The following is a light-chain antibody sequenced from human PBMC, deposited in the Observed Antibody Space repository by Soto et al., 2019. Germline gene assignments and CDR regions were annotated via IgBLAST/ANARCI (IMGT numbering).Light chain of an antibody. Sequence: DIQMTQSPSSLSASVGDRVTITCRASQSISSYLNWYQQKPGKAPKLLIYGASSLQSGVPSRFSGSGSGTDFTLTISSLQPEDVATYYCQQSYSTPYTFGQGTKLEIK. CDR2: GAS. J-gene: IGKJ2*01. V-gene: IGKV1-39*01. CDR1: QSISSY. CDR3: QQSYSTPYT.